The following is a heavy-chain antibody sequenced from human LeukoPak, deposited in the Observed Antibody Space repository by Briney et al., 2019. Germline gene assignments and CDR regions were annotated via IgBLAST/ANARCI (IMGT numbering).Heavy chain of an antibody. J-gene: IGHJ4*02. V-gene: IGHV1-69*13. CDR2: IIPIFGTA. D-gene: IGHD3-10*01. CDR1: GGTFSSYA. CDR3: ARVFARGGEFSGSYYYY. Sequence: SVKVSCKASGGTFSSYAISWVRQAPGQGLEWMGGIIPIFGTANYAQKFQGRVTITADESTSTAYMELSSLRSEDTAVYYCARVFARGGEFSGSYYYYWGQGTLVTVSS.